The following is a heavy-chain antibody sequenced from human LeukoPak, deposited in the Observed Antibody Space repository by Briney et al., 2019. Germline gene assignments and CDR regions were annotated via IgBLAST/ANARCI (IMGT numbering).Heavy chain of an antibody. V-gene: IGHV3-23*01. Sequence: GGSLRLSCAASGFTVSNAWMSWVRQAPGKGLEWVSAISGSGGSTYYADSVKGRFTISRDNAKNSLYLQMNSLRAEDTAVYYCARDRDYFDYWGQGTLVTVSS. J-gene: IGHJ4*02. CDR3: ARDRDYFDY. CDR1: GFTVSNAW. D-gene: IGHD3-10*01. CDR2: ISGSGGST.